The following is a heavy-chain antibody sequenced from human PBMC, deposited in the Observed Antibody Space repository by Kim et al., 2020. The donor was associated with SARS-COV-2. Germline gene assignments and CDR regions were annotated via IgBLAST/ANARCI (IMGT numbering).Heavy chain of an antibody. CDR1: GGSISSSSYY. CDR2: IYYSGST. CDR3: ARRGLSNWFDP. V-gene: IGHV4-39*01. Sequence: SETLSLTCTVSGGSISSSSYYWGWIRQPPGKGLEWIGSIYYSGSTYYNPSLKSRVTISVDTSKNQFSLKLSSVTAADTAVYYCARRGLSNWFDPWGQGTLVTVSS. J-gene: IGHJ5*02.